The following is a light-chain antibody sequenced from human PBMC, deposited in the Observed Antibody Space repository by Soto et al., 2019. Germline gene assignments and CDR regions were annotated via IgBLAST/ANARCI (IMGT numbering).Light chain of an antibody. Sequence: EMVMTQSPATLSVSPGERATLSCRASHRVSSYLAWYQQKPGQAPRLLIYGASTRATGIPARFSGSGSGTEFTLTISSLQSEDFEVYYCQQYNNWPLTFGAGTTVDIK. J-gene: IGKJ4*01. CDR2: GAS. CDR3: QQYNNWPLT. CDR1: HRVSSY. V-gene: IGKV3-15*01.